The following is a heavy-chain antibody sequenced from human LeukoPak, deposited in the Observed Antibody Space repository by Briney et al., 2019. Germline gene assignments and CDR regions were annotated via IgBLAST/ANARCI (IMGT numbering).Heavy chain of an antibody. Sequence: SETLSLTCTVSGGSISSYYWSWIRQPAGKGLEWIGRIYTSGSTNYNPSLKSRVTMSVDTSKNQFSLKLSSVTAADTAVYYCARSRVFGSGYTDAFDIWGQGTMVTVSS. J-gene: IGHJ3*02. D-gene: IGHD3-22*01. CDR1: GGSISSYY. V-gene: IGHV4-4*07. CDR2: IYTSGST. CDR3: ARSRVFGSGYTDAFDI.